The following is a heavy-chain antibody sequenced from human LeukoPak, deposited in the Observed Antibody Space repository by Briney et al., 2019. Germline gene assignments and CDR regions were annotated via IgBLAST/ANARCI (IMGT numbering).Heavy chain of an antibody. J-gene: IGHJ4*02. CDR2: ISGSGGST. Sequence: PGGSLRLSCAASGFTFSSYAMSWVRQAPGKGLEWVSAISGSGGSTYYADSVKGRFTISRDNSKNTLYLQMNSLRAEDTAVYYCARARDGYNYVWSYWGQGTLVTVSS. D-gene: IGHD5-24*01. CDR1: GFTFSSYA. V-gene: IGHV3-23*01. CDR3: ARARDGYNYVWSY.